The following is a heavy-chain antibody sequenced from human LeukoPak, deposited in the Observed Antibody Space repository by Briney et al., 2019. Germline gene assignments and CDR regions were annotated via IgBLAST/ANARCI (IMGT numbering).Heavy chain of an antibody. CDR2: ISYDGSNK. CDR3: AERVASVGYYYYYGMDV. J-gene: IGHJ6*02. D-gene: IGHD2-21*01. V-gene: IGHV3-30*18. Sequence: GRSLRLSCAASGFTFSNYGMHWVRQAPGKGLEWVTFISYDGSNKYYADSVKGRFTISRDNSKNTLYLQMNNLRTEDTAVYYCAERVASVGYYYYYGMDVWGQGTTVTVSS. CDR1: GFTFSNYG.